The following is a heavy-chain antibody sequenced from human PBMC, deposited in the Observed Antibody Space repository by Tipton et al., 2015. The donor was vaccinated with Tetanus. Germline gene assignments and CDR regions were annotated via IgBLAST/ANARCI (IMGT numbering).Heavy chain of an antibody. D-gene: IGHD2-8*01. Sequence: QMQLVQSGAEVKKPGASVKVSCKASGYTFTSYYMHWVRQAPGQGLEWMGIINPSGGSTSYAQKFQGRVTMTRDTSTSTVYMELSSLRSEDTAVYYCARDRNPIGYCTNGVCYGPDPNWFDPWGQGTLVTVSS. V-gene: IGHV1-46*01. CDR1: GYTFTSYY. CDR3: ARDRNPIGYCTNGVCYGPDPNWFDP. J-gene: IGHJ5*02. CDR2: INPSGGST.